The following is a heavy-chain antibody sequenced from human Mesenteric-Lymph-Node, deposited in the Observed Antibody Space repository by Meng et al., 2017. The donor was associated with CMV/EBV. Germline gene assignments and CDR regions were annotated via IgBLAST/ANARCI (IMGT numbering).Heavy chain of an antibody. Sequence: GESLKISCVGSGFIFNSYEMNWVRQAPGKGLEWVAVIYSGGSTHHADSVKGRFTISRDNSKNTLYLQMNSLRVGDTAVYYCAKGGFTYGYDYWGQGSLVTVSS. J-gene: IGHJ4*02. CDR1: GFIFNSYE. CDR2: IYSGGST. CDR3: AKGGFTYGYDY. V-gene: IGHV3-53*01. D-gene: IGHD5-18*01.